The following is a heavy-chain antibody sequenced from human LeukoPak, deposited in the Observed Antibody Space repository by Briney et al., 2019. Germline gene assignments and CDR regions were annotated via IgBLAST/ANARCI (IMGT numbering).Heavy chain of an antibody. Sequence: ASVKVSCKASGYTFTGYYIHWVRQAPGQGLEWMGWINPNSGGTNYAQKFQGRVTMTRNTSISTAYMELSRLRSDDTAVYYCARVLERHFDYWGQGTLVTVSS. CDR3: ARVLERHFDY. CDR1: GYTFTGYY. CDR2: INPNSGGT. V-gene: IGHV1-2*02. J-gene: IGHJ4*02. D-gene: IGHD1-1*01.